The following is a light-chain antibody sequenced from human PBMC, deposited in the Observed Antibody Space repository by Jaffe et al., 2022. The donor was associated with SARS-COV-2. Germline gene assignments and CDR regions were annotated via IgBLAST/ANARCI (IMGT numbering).Light chain of an antibody. J-gene: IGKJ1*01. V-gene: IGKV1-39*01. CDR1: QALARY. Sequence: DIQMTQSPSSLSASIGDRVTITCRASQALARYLNWYQHSPGKAPRLLIYAASNLQGGVPSRFSGSASGTDFTLTISNLQPEDFATYYCQQTYSVPWTFGQGTKVDFK. CDR3: QQTYSVPWT. CDR2: AAS.